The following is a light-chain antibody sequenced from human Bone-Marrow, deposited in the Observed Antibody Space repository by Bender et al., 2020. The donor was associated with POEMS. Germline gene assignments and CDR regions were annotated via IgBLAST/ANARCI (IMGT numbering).Light chain of an antibody. Sequence: QSALTQPPSASGSPGQSVTISCTGSSSNTGSGYDINWYQHLPGTAPKLLIYGYNNRPSGVPDRFSASKSGTSASLAITGLRAEDEADYYCQSYDSGLSGSIFGGGTKLTVL. CDR2: GYN. V-gene: IGLV1-40*01. CDR1: SSNTGSGYD. CDR3: QSYDSGLSGSI. J-gene: IGLJ2*01.